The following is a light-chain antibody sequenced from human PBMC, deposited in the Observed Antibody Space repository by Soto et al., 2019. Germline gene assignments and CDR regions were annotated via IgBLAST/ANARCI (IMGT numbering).Light chain of an antibody. CDR1: ESIGRW. Sequence: DVQRTQSTSTLSASVGDRVTVTRLASESIGRWLAWYQQKPGKAPNLLVYDASILESGVPSRFSGSGSGIEFTLTISRLQPDDSATYYCQQYDNFPWTLGQGTKVDIK. V-gene: IGKV1-5*01. CDR2: DAS. CDR3: QQYDNFPWT. J-gene: IGKJ1*01.